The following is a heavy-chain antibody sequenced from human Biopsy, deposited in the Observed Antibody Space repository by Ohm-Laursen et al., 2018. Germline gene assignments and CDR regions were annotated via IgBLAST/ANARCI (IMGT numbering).Heavy chain of an antibody. D-gene: IGHD3-9*01. V-gene: IGHV4-31*03. Sequence: SQTLSLTCSVSGASVKTSGYFWAWIRQRPRKGLEWIGYISYNERTHYNPSLTSRLAISFDTSNNRISLQLRSVSVADTAVYYCVREPKTGTAEAWYFDLWGRGSPVTVPS. CDR3: VREPKTGTAEAWYFDL. CDR2: ISYNERT. CDR1: GASVKTSGYF. J-gene: IGHJ2*01.